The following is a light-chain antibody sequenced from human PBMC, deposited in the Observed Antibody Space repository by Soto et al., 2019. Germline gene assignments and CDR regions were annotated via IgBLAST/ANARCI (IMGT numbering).Light chain of an antibody. CDR2: EVS. V-gene: IGLV2-14*01. CDR3: SSYTSSSTRV. J-gene: IGLJ3*02. Sequence: QSVLTQPASVSGSPGQSITLSCTGTSSDVGGYNYVSWYQQHPGKAPKLMIYEVSNRPSGVSNRFSGSKSGNTASLTISGLQAEDEADYYCSSYTSSSTRVVGGGTKLTVL. CDR1: SSDVGGYNY.